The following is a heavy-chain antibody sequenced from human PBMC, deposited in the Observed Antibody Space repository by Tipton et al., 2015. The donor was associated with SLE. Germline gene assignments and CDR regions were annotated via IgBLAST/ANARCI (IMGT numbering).Heavy chain of an antibody. CDR3: ARGGPGYSSRGYEAFDI. D-gene: IGHD6-13*01. CDR2: ISAYNGNT. CDR1: GYTFTSYG. V-gene: IGHV1-18*01. Sequence: QSGPEVKKPGASVKVSCKASGYTFTSYGISWVRQAPGQGLEWMGWISAYNGNTNYAQKLQGRVTMTTDTSTSTAYMELRSLRSDDTAVYYGARGGPGYSSRGYEAFDIWGQGTMVTVSS. J-gene: IGHJ3*02.